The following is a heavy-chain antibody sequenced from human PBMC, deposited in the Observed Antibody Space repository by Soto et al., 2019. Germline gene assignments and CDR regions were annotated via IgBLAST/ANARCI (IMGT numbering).Heavy chain of an antibody. V-gene: IGHV4-4*07. CDR2: VYARGAT. CDR1: VGSISTYY. J-gene: IGHJ6*02. CDR3: ARSSGDDFFYYGMDV. Sequence: SETLSLTCNVSVGSISTYYWSWIRQSAGEGLQWIGRVYARGATNYNPSLKSRVTISGDTSKNQFSLKLTSVTAADTAVYYCARSSGDDFFYYGMDVWGHGTTVTVSS. D-gene: IGHD4-17*01.